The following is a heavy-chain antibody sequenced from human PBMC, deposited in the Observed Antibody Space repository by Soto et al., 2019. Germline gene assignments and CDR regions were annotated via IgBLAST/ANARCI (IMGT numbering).Heavy chain of an antibody. V-gene: IGHV1-18*01. CDR2: INTNNGNT. D-gene: IGHD1-7*01. CDR1: GYTFTSSG. Sequence: QVQLVQSGAEVMNPGASVKVSCKASGYTFTSSGISWVRQAPGQGLEWMGWINTNNGNTNFAQKFQGRVTMTTDTSTSTAYMELRSLTSDDTAVYYGARGYKWNYAFDFWGQGTLVTVSS. J-gene: IGHJ4*02. CDR3: ARGYKWNYAFDF.